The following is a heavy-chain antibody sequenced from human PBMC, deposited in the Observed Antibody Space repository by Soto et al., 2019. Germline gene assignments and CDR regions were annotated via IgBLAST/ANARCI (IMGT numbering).Heavy chain of an antibody. CDR3: ARAPRVSGSSQTRPDF. J-gene: IGHJ4*02. CDR1: IGSFCCYY. V-gene: IGHV4-34*01. CDR2: ISQSGNT. D-gene: IGHD6-6*01. Sequence: PSGTLSLTCSIYIGSFCCYYWIGIRQPTGKGREWIGEISQSGNTNYSPSLKSRVSISTDTSNKQFPLNLASVSAADTAVYYCARAPRVSGSSQTRPDFWGQGTLVTVSS.